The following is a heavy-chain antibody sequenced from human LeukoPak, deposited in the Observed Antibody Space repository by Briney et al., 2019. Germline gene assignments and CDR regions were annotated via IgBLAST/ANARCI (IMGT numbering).Heavy chain of an antibody. CDR1: GFTFRNYW. D-gene: IGHD4-11*01. Sequence: GGSLRLSXAAPGFTFRNYWMSWVRQAPGKGLEWVSAISGSGGSTYYADSVKGRFTISRDNSKNTLYLQMNSLRAEDTAVYYCAKARTTPYWGQGTLVTVSS. J-gene: IGHJ4*02. CDR3: AKARTTPY. CDR2: ISGSGGST. V-gene: IGHV3-23*01.